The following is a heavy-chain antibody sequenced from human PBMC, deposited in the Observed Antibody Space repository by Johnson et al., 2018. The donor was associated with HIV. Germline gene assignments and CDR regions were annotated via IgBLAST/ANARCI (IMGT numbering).Heavy chain of an antibody. J-gene: IGHJ3*02. Sequence: QVQLVESGGGVVQPGRSLRLSCAASGFTFSSYAMHWVRQAPGKGLEWVAVISYDGSNKYYADSVKDRFTISRDNSKNTLYLQMNSLRAEDTAVYYCARTEMITFGGVIVLGGAFDILGQGTMVTVSS. CDR2: ISYDGSNK. V-gene: IGHV3-30-3*01. CDR3: ARTEMITFGGVIVLGGAFDI. D-gene: IGHD3-16*02. CDR1: GFTFSSYA.